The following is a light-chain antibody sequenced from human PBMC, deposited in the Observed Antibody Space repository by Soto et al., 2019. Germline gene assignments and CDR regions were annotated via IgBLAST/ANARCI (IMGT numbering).Light chain of an antibody. J-gene: IGKJ1*01. CDR1: ESITSTY. V-gene: IGKV3-20*01. CDR2: GAF. CDR3: QRYDTSPWS. Sequence: IVLTQSPGTLSLSPGERATLYCRASESITSTYLAWYQLKPGRPPRLVIYGAFNRATGIPDRFSATGSGTDFSLTISGLEPEDPAVYFCQRYDTSPWSFGQGTKLEIK.